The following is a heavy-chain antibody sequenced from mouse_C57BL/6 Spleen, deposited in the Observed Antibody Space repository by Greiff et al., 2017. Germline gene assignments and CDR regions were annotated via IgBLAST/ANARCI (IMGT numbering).Heavy chain of an antibody. CDR1: GYTFTDYY. D-gene: IGHD1-1*01. CDR2: INPNNGGT. J-gene: IGHJ4*01. Sequence: EVQLQQSGPELVKPGASVKISCKASGYTFTDYYMNWVKQSHGKSLEWIGDINPNNGGTSYNQKFKGKATLTVDKSSSTAYMELRSLTSEDSAVXYCARSSSYIYAMDYWGQGTSVTVSS. V-gene: IGHV1-26*01. CDR3: ARSSSYIYAMDY.